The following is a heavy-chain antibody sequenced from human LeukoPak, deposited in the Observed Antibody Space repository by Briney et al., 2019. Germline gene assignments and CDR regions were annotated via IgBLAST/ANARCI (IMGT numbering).Heavy chain of an antibody. J-gene: IGHJ4*02. V-gene: IGHV3-11*01. D-gene: IGHD3-3*01. CDR3: ATVHFGYFTF. CDR2: ISDNGRTK. Sequence: PGGSLRLSCAASGLTFSDYHKSWIRQAPGKGLEWVSHISDNGRTKYYANSVQGRFTVSRDNAKNSLYLQMNSLRADDTAVYYCATVHFGYFTFWGQGTLVPVSS. CDR1: GLTFSDYH.